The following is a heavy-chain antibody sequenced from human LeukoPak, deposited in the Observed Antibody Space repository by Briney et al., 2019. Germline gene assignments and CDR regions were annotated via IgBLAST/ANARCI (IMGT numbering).Heavy chain of an antibody. CDR1: GFSFSNYE. V-gene: IGHV3-48*03. Sequence: GSLRLSCAASGFSFSNYEMNWVRQAPGKGLGWISYITASSTTIYYADSVKRRFTISRDNAKNSLYLQMNALRGEDTAVYYCAKGPGARGHFNWFHPWRQGTLVTVSS. D-gene: IGHD5-12*01. J-gene: IGHJ5*02. CDR3: AKGPGARGHFNWFHP. CDR2: ITASSTTI.